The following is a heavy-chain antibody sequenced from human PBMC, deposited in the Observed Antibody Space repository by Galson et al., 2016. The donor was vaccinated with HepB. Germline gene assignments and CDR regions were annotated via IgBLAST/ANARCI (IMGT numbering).Heavy chain of an antibody. CDR2: IRSDGSSR. CDR3: ARAGVTVDAFDI. V-gene: IGHV3-74*01. D-gene: IGHD2-21*02. CDR1: GFIFSGYG. J-gene: IGHJ3*02. Sequence: SLRLSCAASGFIFSGYGMHWVRQVPGKGLVWVSRIRSDGSSRNYADSVKGRFTISREDAKSTLYLQMNSLRDDDTAVDYCARAGVTVDAFDIWGQGTMVTVSS.